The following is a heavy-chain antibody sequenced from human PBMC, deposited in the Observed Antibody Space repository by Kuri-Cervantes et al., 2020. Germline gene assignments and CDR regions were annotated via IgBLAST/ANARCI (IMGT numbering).Heavy chain of an antibody. CDR3: ARFSGYASD. CDR1: GYSISSGNW. CDR2: IYYSGST. D-gene: IGHD5-12*01. V-gene: IGHV4-28*01. J-gene: IGHJ4*02. Sequence: LRLSCAVSGYSISSGNWWGWLRQTPGKRLEWIAYIYYSGSTYYSPSLKSRVTMSVDTSKSQFSLKLSSVTAVDTAVYYCARFSGYASDWGQGTLVTVSS.